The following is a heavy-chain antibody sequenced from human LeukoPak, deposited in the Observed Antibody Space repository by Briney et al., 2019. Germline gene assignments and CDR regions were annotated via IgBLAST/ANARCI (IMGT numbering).Heavy chain of an antibody. D-gene: IGHD3-16*01. CDR2: IYWDDDK. Sequence: SGPTLVKPTQTLTLTCTFSGFSLSTSGVGVGWIRQPPGKALEWLALIYWDDDKRYSPSLKSRLTITKDTSKNQVVLTMTNMDPVDTATYYCAHRPHYYDYDLFDPWGQGTLVTVSS. V-gene: IGHV2-5*02. CDR3: AHRPHYYDYDLFDP. J-gene: IGHJ5*02. CDR1: GFSLSTSGVG.